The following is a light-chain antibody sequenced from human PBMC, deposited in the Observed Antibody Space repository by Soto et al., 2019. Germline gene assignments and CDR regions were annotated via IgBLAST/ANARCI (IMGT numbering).Light chain of an antibody. V-gene: IGKV1-9*01. CDR1: QGISSY. CDR2: AAS. J-gene: IGKJ5*01. CDR3: QQLNGYPIT. Sequence: DIHFTHSPSFLSSSVLDIFSITCLASQGISSYLAWYQQKPGKAPKLLIYAASTLQSGVPSRFSGSGSATEFTLTISSLQPEDFATYYCQQLNGYPITFGQGTRLEIK.